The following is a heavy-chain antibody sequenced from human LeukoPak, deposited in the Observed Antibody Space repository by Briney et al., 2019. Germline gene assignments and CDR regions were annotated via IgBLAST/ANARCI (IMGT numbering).Heavy chain of an antibody. CDR1: GGSISSYY. CDR3: ARRGFGSGYYFDY. D-gene: IGHD3-22*01. J-gene: IGHJ4*02. Sequence: SETLSLTCTVSGGSISSYYWSWIRQPPGKGLEWIGYIYYSGSTNYNPSLKSRVTISVDTSKNQFSLKLSPVTAADTAVYYCARRGFGSGYYFDYWGQGTLVTVSS. V-gene: IGHV4-59*08. CDR2: IYYSGST.